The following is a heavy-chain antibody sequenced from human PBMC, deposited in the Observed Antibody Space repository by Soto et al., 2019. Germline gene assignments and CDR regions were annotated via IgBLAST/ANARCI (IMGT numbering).Heavy chain of an antibody. V-gene: IGHV3-23*01. D-gene: IGHD2-2*01. CDR3: AKVGCGESSICRLYYHYSGMDV. J-gene: IGHJ6*02. CDR1: GFTFSSYA. Sequence: EVQLLESGGGLVQPGGSLRLSCAGSGFTFSSYAMSWVRQAPGKGLEWVSGISGSGGSTYYADSVKGRFTISRDNSKNTLDLRMNSLCPEDTVVYYCAKVGCGESSICRLYYHYSGMDVWGQGTTVTVSS. CDR2: ISGSGGST.